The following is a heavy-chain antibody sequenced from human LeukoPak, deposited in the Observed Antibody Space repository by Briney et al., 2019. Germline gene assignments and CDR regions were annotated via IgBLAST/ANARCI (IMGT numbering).Heavy chain of an antibody. D-gene: IGHD3-3*01. V-gene: IGHV3-72*01. Sequence: GGSLRLSCAASGFTFSDHSMDWVRQAPGKGLEWVGRTRNKANSYTTEYAASVKGGFTISRDDSKNSLYLQMNSLKTEDTAVYYCARGYWSGYYFDNWGQGTLVTVSS. CDR2: TRNKANSYTT. CDR1: GFTFSDHS. CDR3: ARGYWSGYYFDN. J-gene: IGHJ4*02.